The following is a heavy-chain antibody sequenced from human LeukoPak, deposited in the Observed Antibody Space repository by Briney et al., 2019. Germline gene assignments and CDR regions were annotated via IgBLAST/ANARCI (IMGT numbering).Heavy chain of an antibody. CDR1: AGSIGTNY. CDR3: AKYGNSGWVIDN. CDR2: IYYTGGS. D-gene: IGHD6-19*01. J-gene: IGHJ4*02. Sequence: SETRSLTCPVSAGSIGTNYWTCIRQPHGKGLEYIGYIYYTGGSNYNPSLKSRVTISVDTSKNQFSLKLSSVTAADTAVYFCAKYGNSGWVIDNWGQGTLVTVSS. V-gene: IGHV4-59*08.